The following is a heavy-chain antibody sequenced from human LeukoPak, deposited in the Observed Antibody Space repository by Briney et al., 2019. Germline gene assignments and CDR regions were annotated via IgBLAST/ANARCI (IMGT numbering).Heavy chain of an antibody. J-gene: IGHJ4*02. Sequence: GGSLRLSCAASGFTFSNYWMTWVRQAPGKGLEWVAHINQDGSKEYYMDSVKARFTISRDNAKNSLSLQMNSLRAEDTAVYYCVRDGGVSGYDLPDYWGQGTLVTVSS. D-gene: IGHD5-12*01. CDR2: INQDGSKE. CDR3: VRDGGVSGYDLPDY. CDR1: GFTFSNYW. V-gene: IGHV3-7*01.